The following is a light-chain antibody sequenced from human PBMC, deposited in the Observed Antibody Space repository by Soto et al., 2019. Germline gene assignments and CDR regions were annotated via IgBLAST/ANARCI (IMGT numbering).Light chain of an antibody. CDR2: KVS. J-gene: IGKJ5*01. CDR3: MQGTHWPPIT. Sequence: DVVMTQSPLSLPVALGQSASFSCRSSQSLLHSDGNTFLSWFQQRPGQSPRRLIYKVSKRDSGVPDRFSGSGSGTDFTLKISSVEAEDVGVYYCMQGTHWPPITFXQGTRLEIK. CDR1: QSLLHSDGNTF. V-gene: IGKV2-30*02.